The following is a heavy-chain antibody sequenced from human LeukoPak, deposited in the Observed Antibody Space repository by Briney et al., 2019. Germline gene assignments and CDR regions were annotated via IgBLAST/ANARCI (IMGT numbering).Heavy chain of an antibody. CDR1: GFTFSSYG. J-gene: IGHJ4*02. Sequence: GRALRLSCAASGFTFSSYGMHWVRQDPGKGLEGVAVVSYDGSNKYYADSVKGRFTISRDNSKNTLYLQMNSLRAEDTAVYYCAKDRKPVMVRGVMGYWGQGTLVTVSS. V-gene: IGHV3-30*18. D-gene: IGHD3-10*01. CDR3: AKDRKPVMVRGVMGY. CDR2: VSYDGSNK.